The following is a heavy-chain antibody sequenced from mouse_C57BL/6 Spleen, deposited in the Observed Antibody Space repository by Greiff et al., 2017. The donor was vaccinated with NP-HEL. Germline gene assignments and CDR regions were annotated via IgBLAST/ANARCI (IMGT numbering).Heavy chain of an antibody. V-gene: IGHV1-9*01. CDR3: ARKRSNYGAMDY. CDR2: IITLSGST. J-gene: IGHJ4*01. Sequence: VQLQESGAELMKPGASVKLSCKATGYPSPPYLPPLVPPLPFPFLSFISKIITLSGSTNYNEKFKGKATFTADTSSNTAYMQLSSLTTEDSAIYYCARKRSNYGAMDYWGQGTSVTVSS. D-gene: IGHD2-5*01. CDR1: GYPSPPYL.